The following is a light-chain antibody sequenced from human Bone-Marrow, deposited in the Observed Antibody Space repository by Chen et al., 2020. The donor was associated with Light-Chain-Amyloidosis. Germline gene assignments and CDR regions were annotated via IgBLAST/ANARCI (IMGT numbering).Light chain of an antibody. CDR2: NDN. V-gene: IGLV1-40*01. CDR1: KSNIETDND. J-gene: IGLJ2*01. Sequence: QSVLTQPPPVSGAPRARVPIACTGRKSNIETDNDVHWYPVLPETAPKVVIYNDNKQPAGVPDRFSGSRSGTSASLAMAGLQAEDEADYYCQSYDDSLSGVVCGGGTKLTVL. CDR3: QSYDDSLSGVV.